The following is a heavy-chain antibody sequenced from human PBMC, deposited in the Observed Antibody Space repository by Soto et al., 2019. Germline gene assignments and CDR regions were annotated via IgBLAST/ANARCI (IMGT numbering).Heavy chain of an antibody. Sequence: EMQLLESGGGLVQPGGSLRLSCAASGFSFGNYAMSWVRQAPGKGLEWLSGISGSAGTIYYADSAKGRFIISRDNYHNTLHLQMSSLRAEDTAVYSCANWGKSGSDSWGQGTLVTVSS. D-gene: IGHD3-16*01. CDR2: ISGSAGTI. CDR3: ANWGKSGSDS. CDR1: GFSFGNYA. V-gene: IGHV3-23*01. J-gene: IGHJ4*02.